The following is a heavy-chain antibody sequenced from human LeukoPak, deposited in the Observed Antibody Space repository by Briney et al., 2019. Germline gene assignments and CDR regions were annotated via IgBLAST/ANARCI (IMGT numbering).Heavy chain of an antibody. Sequence: PSETLSLTCAVYGGSFSGYFWTWIRQPPGKGLEWIGEINHGGSTNYNPSLKSRVTISVDTSKNQFSLKLSSVTAAGTAVYYCAGMRITTPTVRTLDYWGQGTLVTVSS. J-gene: IGHJ4*02. V-gene: IGHV4-34*01. CDR3: AGMRITTPTVRTLDY. CDR1: GGSFSGYF. CDR2: INHGGST. D-gene: IGHD1-14*01.